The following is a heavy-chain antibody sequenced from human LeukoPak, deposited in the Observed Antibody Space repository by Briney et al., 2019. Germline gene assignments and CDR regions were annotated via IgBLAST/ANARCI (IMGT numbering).Heavy chain of an antibody. D-gene: IGHD3-22*01. CDR1: GFTFSSYA. J-gene: IGHJ5*02. CDR3: AKDGEYDSSGYYLA. CDR2: ISGSGGST. Sequence: GGSLRLSCAASGFTFSSYAMSWVRQAPGKGLEWVSAISGSGGSTYYADSVKGRFTISRDNSKNTLYLQMNSLRAEDTAVYYCAKDGEYDSSGYYLAWGQGTLVTVSS. V-gene: IGHV3-23*01.